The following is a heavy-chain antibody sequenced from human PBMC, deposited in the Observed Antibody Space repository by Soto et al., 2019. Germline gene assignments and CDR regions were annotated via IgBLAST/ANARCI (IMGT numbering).Heavy chain of an antibody. V-gene: IGHV4-39*01. CDR1: GGSISSSSYY. CDR3: ARLVYSYGHGTGKRWLQLAYYFDY. Sequence: SVTLSLTCTVSGGSISSSSYYWGWIRQPPGKGLEWIGSIYYSGSTYYNPSLKSRVTISVDTSKNQFSLKLSSVTAADTAVYYCARLVYSYGHGTGKRWLQLAYYFDYWGQGTLVTVSS. J-gene: IGHJ4*02. D-gene: IGHD5-18*01. CDR2: IYYSGST.